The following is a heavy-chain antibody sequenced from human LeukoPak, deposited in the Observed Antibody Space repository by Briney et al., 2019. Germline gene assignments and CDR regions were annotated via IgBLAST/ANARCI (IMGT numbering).Heavy chain of an antibody. V-gene: IGHV3-66*01. J-gene: IGHJ4*02. CDR3: ARDDSSGYGFDY. Sequence: GGSLSLSCAASGFTVSSNYMSWVRQAPGKGLEWVSVIYSGGSTYYADSVKGRFTISRDNSKNTLYLQMNSLRAEDTAVYYCARDDSSGYGFDYWGQGTLVTVSS. CDR1: GFTVSSNY. D-gene: IGHD3-22*01. CDR2: IYSGGST.